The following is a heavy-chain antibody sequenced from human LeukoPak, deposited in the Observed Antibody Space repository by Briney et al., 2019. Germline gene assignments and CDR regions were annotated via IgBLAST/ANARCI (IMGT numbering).Heavy chain of an antibody. Sequence: SQTLSLTCAISGDSVSSKSAAWNWIRQSPSRGLEWLGRTYYGSKWYNDYAESVKSRITINADTSKNQFSLQLNSVTPEDTAVYYCARVDLGSAILEPKWFDPWGQGTLVTVSS. CDR3: ARVDLGSAILEPKWFDP. J-gene: IGHJ5*02. V-gene: IGHV6-1*01. CDR2: TYYGSKWYN. D-gene: IGHD1-14*01. CDR1: GDSVSSKSAA.